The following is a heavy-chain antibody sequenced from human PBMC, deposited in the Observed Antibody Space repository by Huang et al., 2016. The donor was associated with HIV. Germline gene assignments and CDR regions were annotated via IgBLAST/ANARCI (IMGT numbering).Heavy chain of an antibody. CDR1: GYTFTNYE. J-gene: IGHJ3*01. V-gene: IGHV1-8*01. CDR3: ARGFGINYNHEAFDV. Sequence: QIQLAQSGAEVKKPGASVKVSCKASGYTFTNYEINWVRQASGQGLEWMGWMNPKSGNVGYTKKCQGRVAILRNSSINTSYLEVTSLTSEDTAVYYCARGFGINYNHEAFDVWGQGTMVTVSS. D-gene: IGHD3-10*01. CDR2: MNPKSGNV.